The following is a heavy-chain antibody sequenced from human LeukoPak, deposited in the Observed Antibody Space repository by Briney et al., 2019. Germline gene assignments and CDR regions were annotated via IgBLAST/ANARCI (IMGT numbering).Heavy chain of an antibody. V-gene: IGHV3-30*04. Sequence: GGSLRLSCAASGFTFSSYAMHLVRQAPGKGLEWVAVISYDGSNKYYADSVKGRFTISRDNSKNTLYLQMNSLRAEDTAVYYCAKDDVLRYFDWLPKFDYWGQGTLVTVSS. D-gene: IGHD3-9*01. J-gene: IGHJ4*02. CDR1: GFTFSSYA. CDR3: AKDDVLRYFDWLPKFDY. CDR2: ISYDGSNK.